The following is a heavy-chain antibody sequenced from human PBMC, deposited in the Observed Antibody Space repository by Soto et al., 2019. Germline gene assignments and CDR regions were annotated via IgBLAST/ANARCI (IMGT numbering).Heavy chain of an antibody. CDR3: VKGGGYCTNGVCYSPSRYGMDV. V-gene: IGHV3-64D*08. J-gene: IGHJ6*02. Sequence: GGSLRLSCSASGFTFSSYAMHWVRQAPGKGLEYVSAISSNGGSTYYADSVKGRFTISRDNSKNTLYLQMSSLRAEDTAVYYCVKGGGYCTNGVCYSPSRYGMDVWGQGTTVTV. D-gene: IGHD2-8*01. CDR2: ISSNGGST. CDR1: GFTFSSYA.